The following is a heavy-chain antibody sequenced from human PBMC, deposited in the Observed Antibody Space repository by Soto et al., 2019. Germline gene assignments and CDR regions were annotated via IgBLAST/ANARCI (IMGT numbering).Heavy chain of an antibody. J-gene: IGHJ4*02. CDR2: IGTAGDT. V-gene: IGHV3-13*01. CDR3: ARGRGGYSSGWTPFDY. Sequence: GGSLRLSCAASGFTFSSYDMHWVRQATGKGLEWVSAIGTAGDTYYPGSVKGRFTISRENAKNSLYLQMNSLRAEDTAVYYCARGRGGYSSGWTPFDYWGQGTLVTVSS. CDR1: GFTFSSYD. D-gene: IGHD6-19*01.